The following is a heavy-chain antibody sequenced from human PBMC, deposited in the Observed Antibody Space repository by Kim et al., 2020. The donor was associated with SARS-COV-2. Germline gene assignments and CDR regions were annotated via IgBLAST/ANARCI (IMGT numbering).Heavy chain of an antibody. J-gene: IGHJ4*02. V-gene: IGHV4-31*02. Sequence: SLKSRVTISVDTSKNQFSLKLSSVTAADTAVYYCAREAPKRGYSYGYLDYWGQGTLVTVSS. D-gene: IGHD5-18*01. CDR3: AREAPKRGYSYGYLDY.